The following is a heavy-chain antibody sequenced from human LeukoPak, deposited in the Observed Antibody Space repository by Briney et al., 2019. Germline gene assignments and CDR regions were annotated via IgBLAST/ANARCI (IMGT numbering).Heavy chain of an antibody. CDR2: IKSKIDGGTT. CDR1: GFTFNNAW. Sequence: PGGSLRLSCAASGFTFNNAWMNWVRQAPGKGLEWVGRIKSKIDGGTTDFGAPVKGRFGISRDDSENTMYLHMNSLRTEDTAVYYCARFHSSKYPPYYFDYWGQGTLVTVSS. CDR3: ARFHSSKYPPYYFDY. V-gene: IGHV3-15*07. D-gene: IGHD3-22*01. J-gene: IGHJ4*02.